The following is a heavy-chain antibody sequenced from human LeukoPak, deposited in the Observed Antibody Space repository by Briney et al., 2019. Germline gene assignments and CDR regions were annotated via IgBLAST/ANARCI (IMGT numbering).Heavy chain of an antibody. J-gene: IGHJ4*02. V-gene: IGHV4-38-2*01. CDR3: ARLRNWGPGSLFDY. CDR2: IYHSGST. Sequence: SETLSRTCAGSGYSISSGYYWGWIRQPPGKGLEWIGSIYHSGSTYYNPSLKSRVTISVDTSKNQFSLKLSSVTAADTAVYYCARLRNWGPGSLFDYWGQGTLVTVSS. CDR1: GYSISSGYY. D-gene: IGHD7-27*01.